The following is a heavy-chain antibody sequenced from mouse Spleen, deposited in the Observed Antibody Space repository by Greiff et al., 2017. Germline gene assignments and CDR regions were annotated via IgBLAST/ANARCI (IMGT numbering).Heavy chain of an antibody. Sequence: VQLQQSGAELAKPGASVKLSCTASGYTFTSYWMHWVKQRPGQGLEWIGYINPSSGYTKYNQKFKDKATLTADTSSSTAYMQLSSLTYEDSAVYYCARCRYDKGDFGYWGQGTTLTVSS. CDR1: GYTFTSYW. V-gene: IGHV1-7*01. CDR3: ARCRYDKGDFGY. J-gene: IGHJ2*01. D-gene: IGHD2-14*01. CDR2: INPSSGYT.